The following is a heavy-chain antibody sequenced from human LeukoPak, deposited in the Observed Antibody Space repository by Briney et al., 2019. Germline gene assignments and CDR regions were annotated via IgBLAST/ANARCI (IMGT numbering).Heavy chain of an antibody. CDR2: IYYSGST. J-gene: IGHJ4*02. D-gene: IGHD3-22*01. CDR1: GGSISSGGYY. Sequence: SETLSLTCTVSGGSISSGGYYWSWIRQHPGKGLGWIGYIYYSGSTYYNPSLKSRVTISVDTSKNQFSLRLTSVTAADTAVYYCARQEYYYDNRGFTFDYWGQGTLVTVSS. V-gene: IGHV4-39*01. CDR3: ARQEYYYDNRGFTFDY.